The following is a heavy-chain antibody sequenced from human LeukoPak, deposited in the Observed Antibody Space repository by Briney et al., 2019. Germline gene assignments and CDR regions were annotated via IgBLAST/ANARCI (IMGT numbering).Heavy chain of an antibody. J-gene: IGHJ4*02. CDR2: IKQDGSEK. CDR1: GFTFSSYS. CDR3: ARAPPYSSGWYYFDY. Sequence: GGSLRLSCAASGFTFSSYSMNWVRQAPGKGLEWVANIKQDGSEKYYVDSVKGRFTISRDNAKNSLYLQMNSLRAEDTAVYYCARAPPYSSGWYYFDYWGQGTLVTVSS. D-gene: IGHD6-19*01. V-gene: IGHV3-7*01.